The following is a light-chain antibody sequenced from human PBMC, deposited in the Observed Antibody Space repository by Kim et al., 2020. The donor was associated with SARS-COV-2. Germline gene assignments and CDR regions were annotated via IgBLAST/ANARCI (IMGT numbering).Light chain of an antibody. CDR3: QQYNRWPPYI. CDR2: GAS. CDR1: QSVTSN. J-gene: IGKJ2*01. Sequence: VSPGERATLPGRASQSVTSNLARYQQRPGQAPRLLIYGASIRATGIPDRFSGSGSGTEFTLTISSLQPEDFALYYCQQYNRWPPYIFGQGTKLEI. V-gene: IGKV3-15*01.